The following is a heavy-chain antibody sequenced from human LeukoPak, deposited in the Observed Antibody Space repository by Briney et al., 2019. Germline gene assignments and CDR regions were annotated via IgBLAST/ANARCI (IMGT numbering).Heavy chain of an antibody. D-gene: IGHD5-24*01. J-gene: IGHJ4*02. Sequence: GGSLRLSCAASGFTFSSYSMNWVRQAPGKGLEWVSYISSSSSTIYYADSVKGRFTISRDNAKNSLYLQMNSLRAEDTAVYYCARDGMAGDCWGQGTLVTVSS. CDR3: ARDGMAGDC. V-gene: IGHV3-48*01. CDR2: ISSSSSTI. CDR1: GFTFSSYS.